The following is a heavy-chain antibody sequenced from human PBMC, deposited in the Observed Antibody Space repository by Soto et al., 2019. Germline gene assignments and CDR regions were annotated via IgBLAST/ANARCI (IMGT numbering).Heavy chain of an antibody. Sequence: QIQLVQSGAEVKKPGASVKVSCKASGYTFSIYGINWVRQAPGQGLEWIGWTRPNNGNTKYAQNLQGRVTMTTETSTSTAYMELRSLRPDDTAVYYCVRDLDGSGSYYTDYWGQGTLVTVSS. D-gene: IGHD3-10*01. CDR3: VRDLDGSGSYYTDY. V-gene: IGHV1-18*01. CDR2: TRPNNGNT. CDR1: GYTFSIYG. J-gene: IGHJ4*02.